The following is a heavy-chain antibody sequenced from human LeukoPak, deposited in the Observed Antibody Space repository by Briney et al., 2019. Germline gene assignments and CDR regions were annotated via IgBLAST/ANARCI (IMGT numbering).Heavy chain of an antibody. V-gene: IGHV4-39*01. J-gene: IGHJ4*02. CDR3: ARALRRGSGYYSFYFDY. Sequence: SETLSLTCTVSGGSISSSSYYWGWIRQPPGKGLEWIGSIYYSGSTYYNPSLKSRVTISVDTSKNQFSLKLSSVTAADTAVYYCARALRRGSGYYSFYFDYWGQGTLVTVSS. CDR1: GGSISSSSYY. D-gene: IGHD3-22*01. CDR2: IYYSGST.